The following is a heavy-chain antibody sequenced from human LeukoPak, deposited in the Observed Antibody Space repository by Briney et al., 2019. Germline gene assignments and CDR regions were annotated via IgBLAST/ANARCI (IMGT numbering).Heavy chain of an antibody. CDR2: ISAYNGNT. V-gene: IGHV1-18*01. D-gene: IGHD3-22*01. CDR1: GYTFTSYG. CDR3: ATTYYYDSSGYYLLLDY. J-gene: IGHJ4*02. Sequence: GASVKVSCKASGYTFTSYGISWVRQAPGQVLEWMGWISAYNGNTNYAQKLQGRVTMTRNTSISTAYMELSSLRSEDTAVYYCATTYYYDSSGYYLLLDYWGQGTLVTVSS.